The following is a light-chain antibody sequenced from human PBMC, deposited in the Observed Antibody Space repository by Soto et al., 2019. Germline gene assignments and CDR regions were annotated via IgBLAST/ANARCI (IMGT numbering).Light chain of an antibody. CDR2: DAS. V-gene: IGKV3D-20*02. J-gene: IGKJ5*01. CDR3: QQRADWPIT. Sequence: EIVLTQSPVALSLSPGERATLSFRASRSVTSGYLAWYQQKPGQAPRLLIYDASNRATGIPARFSGSGSGTDFTLTISSLEPDDFAVYYCQQRADWPITFGQGTRLEIK. CDR1: RSVTSGY.